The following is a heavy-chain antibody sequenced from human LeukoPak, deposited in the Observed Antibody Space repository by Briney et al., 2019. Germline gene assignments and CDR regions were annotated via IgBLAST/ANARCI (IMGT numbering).Heavy chain of an antibody. CDR3: AKDFYDYVWGSYRYYYYYYMDV. J-gene: IGHJ6*03. CDR2: ISGSGGST. V-gene: IGHV3-23*01. D-gene: IGHD3-16*02. Sequence: GGSLRLSCAASGFTFSSYAMSWVRRAPGKGLEWVSAISGSGGSTYYADSVKGRFTISRDNSKNTLYLQMNSLRAEDTAVYYCAKDFYDYVWGSYRYYYYYYMDVWGKGTTVTVSS. CDR1: GFTFSSYA.